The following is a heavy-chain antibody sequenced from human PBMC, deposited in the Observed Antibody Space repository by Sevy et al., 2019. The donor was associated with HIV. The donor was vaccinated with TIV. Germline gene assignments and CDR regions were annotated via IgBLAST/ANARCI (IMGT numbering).Heavy chain of an antibody. CDR1: GFTFSSYA. D-gene: IGHD3-10*01. V-gene: IGHV3-30-3*01. CDR3: AREGGAVWFGEFHNWFDP. CDR2: ISYDGSNK. J-gene: IGHJ5*02. Sequence: GGSLGLSCAASGFTFSSYAMHWVRQAPGKGLEWVAVISYDGSNKYYADSVKGRFTISRDNSKNTLYLQMNSLRAEDTAVYYCAREGGAVWFGEFHNWFDPWGQGTLVTVSS.